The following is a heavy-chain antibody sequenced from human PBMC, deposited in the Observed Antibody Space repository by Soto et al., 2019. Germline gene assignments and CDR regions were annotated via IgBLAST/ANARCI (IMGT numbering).Heavy chain of an antibody. D-gene: IGHD2-2*01. CDR1: GYTFTSSD. Sequence: QVQLVQSGAEVKKPGASVKVSCKASGYTFTSSDITWVRQATGQGLEWMGWMNPNSGNTGYAQKFQGRVTMPRNTSIRTAYMELSSLRSEDTAVYYCARGGCIGTSCYPYYYYAMDVWGQGTTVTVSS. V-gene: IGHV1-8*01. CDR2: MNPNSGNT. J-gene: IGHJ6*02. CDR3: ARGGCIGTSCYPYYYYAMDV.